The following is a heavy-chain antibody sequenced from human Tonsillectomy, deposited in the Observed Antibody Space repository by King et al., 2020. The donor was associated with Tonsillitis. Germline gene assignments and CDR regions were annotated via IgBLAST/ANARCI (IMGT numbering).Heavy chain of an antibody. CDR3: ARASRSSGWFFFDY. Sequence: QLQESGPGLVKPSETLSLTCTVSGGSISSYYWSWIRQPPGKGLEWIGYIYYSGSTNYNPSLKSRVTISVDTSKNQFSLKLSSVTAADTAVYYCARASRSSGWFFFDYWGQGTLVTVSS. J-gene: IGHJ4*02. V-gene: IGHV4-59*01. CDR1: GGSISSYY. D-gene: IGHD6-19*01. CDR2: IYYSGST.